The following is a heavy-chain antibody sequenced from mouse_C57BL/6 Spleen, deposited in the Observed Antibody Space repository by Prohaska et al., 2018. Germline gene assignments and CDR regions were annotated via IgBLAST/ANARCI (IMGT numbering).Heavy chain of an antibody. V-gene: IGHV14-4*01. J-gene: IGHJ1*03. CDR1: GVNIKDDY. Sequence: EVQLQQSGAELVRPGASVKLSCTASGVNIKDDYRHWVKQRPEQGLEWIGWIDHENGYTEYASKFQGNATITSDTSSNTAYLHLSSLTSDYPAVYYFPPLLVWGTGTTVTVSS. CDR2: IDHENGYT. CDR3: PPLLV.